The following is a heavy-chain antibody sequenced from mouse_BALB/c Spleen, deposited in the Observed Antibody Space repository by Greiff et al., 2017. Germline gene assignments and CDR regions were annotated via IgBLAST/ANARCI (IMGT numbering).Heavy chain of an antibody. CDR3: GITEGYDGAWLAY. D-gene: IGHD2-2*01. Sequence: VHVKQSGPELVKPGASVKISCKASGYSFTGYFMTWVKQSHGKSLEWIGRINPYNGDTFYNQKFKGKATLTVDKSSSTAHMELLSLTSEDSAVYYCGITEGYDGAWLAYWGQGTLVTVSA. CDR1: GYSFTGYF. CDR2: INPYNGDT. J-gene: IGHJ3*01. V-gene: IGHV1-37*01.